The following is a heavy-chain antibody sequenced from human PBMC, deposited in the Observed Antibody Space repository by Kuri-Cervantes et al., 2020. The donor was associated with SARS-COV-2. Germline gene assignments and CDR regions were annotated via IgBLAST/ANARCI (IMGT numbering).Heavy chain of an antibody. V-gene: IGHV1-18*01. J-gene: IGHJ5*02. CDR2: ISAYNGNT. D-gene: IGHD1-26*01. CDR1: GGTFSSYA. CDR3: AGRYSGSYGSYWFDP. Sequence: TLSHSCKASGGTFSSYAISWVRQAPGQGLEWMGWISAYNGNTNYAQKLQGRVTMTTDTSTSTAYMELRSLRSDDTAVYYCAGRYSGSYGSYWFDPWGQGPLVTVSS.